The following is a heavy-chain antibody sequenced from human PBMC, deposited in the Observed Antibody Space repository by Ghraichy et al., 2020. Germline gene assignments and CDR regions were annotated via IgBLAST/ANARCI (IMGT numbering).Heavy chain of an antibody. Sequence: GGSLRLSCAASGFTLSSYSMNWVRQAPGKGLEWVSYISTTSSSIYYADSVKGRFTISRDNAKNSLYLQMNSLRDEDTAVYFCVRAHYYDSSGYWGFDYWGQGTLVTVSS. CDR3: VRAHYYDSSGYWGFDY. CDR1: GFTLSSYS. CDR2: ISTTSSSI. J-gene: IGHJ4*02. D-gene: IGHD3-22*01. V-gene: IGHV3-48*02.